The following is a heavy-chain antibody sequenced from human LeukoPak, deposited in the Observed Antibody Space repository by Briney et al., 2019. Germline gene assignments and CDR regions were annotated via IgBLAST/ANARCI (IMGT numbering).Heavy chain of an antibody. Sequence: ASVTVSCKASGGTFSSYAISWVRQAPGQGLEWMGGIIPIFGTANYAQKFQGRVTITADESTSTAYMELSSLRSEDTAVYYCAREGAEYQLLLALDYWGQGTLVTVSS. CDR1: GGTFSSYA. CDR3: AREGAEYQLLLALDY. V-gene: IGHV1-69*13. J-gene: IGHJ4*02. CDR2: IIPIFGTA. D-gene: IGHD2-2*01.